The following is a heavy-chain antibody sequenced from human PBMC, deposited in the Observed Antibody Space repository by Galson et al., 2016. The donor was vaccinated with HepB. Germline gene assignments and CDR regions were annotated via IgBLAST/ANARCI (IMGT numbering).Heavy chain of an antibody. CDR3: ARAELVVVPTSTGWFDP. D-gene: IGHD2-21*01. CDR2: AFHNGIT. CDR1: GGPITSNHHY. J-gene: IGHJ5*02. Sequence: SETLSLTCTVSGGPITSNHHYWGWVRQPPGKGLEWIGSAFHNGITYYNPSLRSRVTVSVDTSRNQFSLKVTSVTAADTAIYYCARAELVVVPTSTGWFDPGSQGTLVIVSS. V-gene: IGHV4-39*02.